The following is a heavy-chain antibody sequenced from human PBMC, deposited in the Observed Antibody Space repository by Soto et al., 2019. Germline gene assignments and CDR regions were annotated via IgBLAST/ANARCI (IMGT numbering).Heavy chain of an antibody. CDR2: ISSSSSYI. D-gene: IGHD3-3*01. CDR1: GFTFSSYN. V-gene: IGHV3-21*01. Sequence: EVQLVESGGGLVKAGGSLRLSCAASGFTFSSYNMNWVRQAPGKGLEWVSSISSSSSYIYYADSVKGRFTISRDNAKKSLYLQMNSLRGEDTALYYCARAFSYYHYMDVWVKGTTVTVSS. CDR3: ARAFSYYHYMDV. J-gene: IGHJ6*03.